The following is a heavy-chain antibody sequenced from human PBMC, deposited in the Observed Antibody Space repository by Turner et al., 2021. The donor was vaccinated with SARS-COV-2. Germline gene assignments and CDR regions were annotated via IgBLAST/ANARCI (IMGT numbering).Heavy chain of an antibody. CDR2: INPNSGDT. V-gene: IGHV1-2*02. D-gene: IGHD6-13*01. J-gene: IGHJ3*02. CDR1: GYTFTGYY. Sequence: QVQLVQSGAEVKKPGASVKVSCKASGYTFTGYYMHWVRQAPGQGLEWMGWINPNSGDTNYAQKLQGRVTMTTDTSTSTAYMELRSLRSDDTAVYYCAKLGTGHRPFDIWGQGTMVTVSS. CDR3: AKLGTGHRPFDI.